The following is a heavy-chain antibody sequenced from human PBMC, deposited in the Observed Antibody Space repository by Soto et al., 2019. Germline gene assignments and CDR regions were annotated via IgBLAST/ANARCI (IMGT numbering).Heavy chain of an antibody. D-gene: IGHD1-1*01. J-gene: IGHJ4*02. CDR1: GGPIRTGDYY. Sequence: SSETLSLTCNVSGGPIRTGDYYWNWIRQPPGKGLEWIGYVFYSGATNYSPSLKSRAAISMDTSKNQFSLSLTSVTAADTAFYYCARAGFSYGRLLFWGQGIRVTVSS. CDR3: ARAGFSYGRLLF. V-gene: IGHV4-30-4*01. CDR2: VFYSGAT.